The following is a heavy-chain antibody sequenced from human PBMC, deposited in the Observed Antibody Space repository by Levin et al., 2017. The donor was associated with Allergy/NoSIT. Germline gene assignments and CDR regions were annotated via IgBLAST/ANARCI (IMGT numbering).Heavy chain of an antibody. V-gene: IGHV4-59*01. Sequence: SQTLSLTCTVSGASISSYYWTWVRQPPGKGLEWIAFVYFSGAANYNPSLKSRVTTSIDTSKSQFSLRLNSVTTADTAVYSCASSGYYYAMDVWGQGTTVTVSS. CDR1: GASISSYY. J-gene: IGHJ6*02. D-gene: IGHD2-15*01. CDR2: VYFSGAA. CDR3: ASSGYYYAMDV.